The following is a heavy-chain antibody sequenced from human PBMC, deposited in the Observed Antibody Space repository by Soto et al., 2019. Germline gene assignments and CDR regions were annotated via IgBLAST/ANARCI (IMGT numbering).Heavy chain of an antibody. J-gene: IGHJ5*02. CDR3: AREGIAAAGHNWFDP. D-gene: IGHD6-13*01. V-gene: IGHV3-11*05. CDR1: GFTFSDYY. CDR2: ISSSSSYT. Sequence: GFLRLSCAAYGFTFSDYYMSWIRQAPGKGLEWVSYISSSSSYTNYADSVKGRFTISRDNAKNSLYLQMNSLRAEDTAVYYCAREGIAAAGHNWFDPWGQGT.